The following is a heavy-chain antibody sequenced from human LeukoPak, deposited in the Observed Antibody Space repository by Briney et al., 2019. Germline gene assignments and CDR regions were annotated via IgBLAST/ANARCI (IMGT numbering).Heavy chain of an antibody. V-gene: IGHV1-8*01. D-gene: IGHD3-10*01. Sequence: GASVKVSCKASGYTFTSYDINWVRQATGQGLEWMGWMNPGSGNTGYAQKFQGRVTMTRNTFISTAYTELSSLRSEDTAVYYCARAVGSYTMFDPWGQGTLVTVSS. CDR1: GYTFTSYD. J-gene: IGHJ5*02. CDR3: ARAVGSYTMFDP. CDR2: MNPGSGNT.